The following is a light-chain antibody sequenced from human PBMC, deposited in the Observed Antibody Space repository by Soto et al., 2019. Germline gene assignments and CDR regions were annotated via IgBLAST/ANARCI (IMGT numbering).Light chain of an antibody. CDR3: SSFTNSNTLV. J-gene: IGLJ2*01. V-gene: IGLV2-14*01. Sequence: QSVLTQPASVSGSPGQSITLSCTGTSNDVGDNNYVSWYQQHPGKAPKVMIFEVTNRPSGVSNRFSGSKSGNTASLTISGLQAEDEADYYCSSFTNSNTLVFGGGTKLTVL. CDR1: SNDVGDNNY. CDR2: EVT.